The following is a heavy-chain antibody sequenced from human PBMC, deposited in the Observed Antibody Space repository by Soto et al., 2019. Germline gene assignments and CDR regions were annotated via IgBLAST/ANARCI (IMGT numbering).Heavy chain of an antibody. CDR1: RFTFSTYG. Sequence: GGSLRLSCAASRFTFSTYGMHWVRQAPGKGLEWVAVISYDGNNKYYTDSVQGRFTISRDNSKNTLFLQMNSLRAEDTAVYYCAKGADPWNSSGWYKNFDMDVWGQGTTVTVSS. CDR2: ISYDGNNK. V-gene: IGHV3-30*18. J-gene: IGHJ6*02. D-gene: IGHD6-19*01. CDR3: AKGADPWNSSGWYKNFDMDV.